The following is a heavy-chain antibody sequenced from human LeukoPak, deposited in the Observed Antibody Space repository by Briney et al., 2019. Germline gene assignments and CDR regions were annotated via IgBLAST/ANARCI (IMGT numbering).Heavy chain of an antibody. CDR1: GGSISSSSYY. J-gene: IGHJ3*02. CDR3: ASNSGWYIAFDI. Sequence: SETLSLTCTVSGGSISSSSYYWVCLRQPPGQGLEWIGSIYYSGSTYYNPSLKSRVTISVDTSKNQFSLKLSSVTAADTAVYYCASNSGWYIAFDIWGQETMVTVSS. D-gene: IGHD6-19*01. CDR2: IYYSGST. V-gene: IGHV4-39*01.